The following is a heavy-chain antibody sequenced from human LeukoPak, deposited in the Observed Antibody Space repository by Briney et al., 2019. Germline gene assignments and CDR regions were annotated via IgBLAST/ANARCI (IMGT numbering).Heavy chain of an antibody. D-gene: IGHD3-10*02. CDR1: GFTFSSYG. CDR2: ISGSGGST. J-gene: IGHJ4*02. Sequence: GGSLRLSCAASGFTFSSYGMSWVRQAPGKGLEWVSAISGSGGSTYYADSVKGRFTISRDNSKNTLYLQMNSLRAEDTAVYYCAQTRLGITMLIYWGQGTLVTVSS. CDR3: AQTRLGITMLIY. V-gene: IGHV3-23*01.